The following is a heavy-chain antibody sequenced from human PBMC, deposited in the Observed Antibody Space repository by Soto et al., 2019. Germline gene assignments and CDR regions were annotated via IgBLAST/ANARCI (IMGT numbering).Heavy chain of an antibody. V-gene: IGHV1-69*01. D-gene: IGHD2-2*01. J-gene: IGHJ5*02. CDR3: ARAGCSSTSCYHNWFDP. CDR1: GGTFGSYA. Sequence: QVQLVQSGAEVKKPGSSVKVSCKASGGTFGSYAISWVRQAPGQGLAWMGGIIPIFGTANYAQKFQGRVTITADESTSTAYMELSSLRSEDTAVYYCARAGCSSTSCYHNWFDPWCQGTLVTVSS. CDR2: IIPIFGTA.